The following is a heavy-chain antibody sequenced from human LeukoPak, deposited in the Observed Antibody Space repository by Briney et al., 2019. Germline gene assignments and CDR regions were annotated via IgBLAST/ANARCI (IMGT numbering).Heavy chain of an antibody. J-gene: IGHJ4*02. D-gene: IGHD3-3*01. Sequence: GGSLRLSCAASGFTFSSYGMSWVRQAPGKGLEWVSAISGSGGSTYYADSVKGRFTISRDNSKNTLYLQMNSLRAEDTAVYYCARESKTYYDFWSGYYYFDYWGQGTLVTVSS. CDR2: ISGSGGST. CDR3: ARESKTYYDFWSGYYYFDY. CDR1: GFTFSSYG. V-gene: IGHV3-23*01.